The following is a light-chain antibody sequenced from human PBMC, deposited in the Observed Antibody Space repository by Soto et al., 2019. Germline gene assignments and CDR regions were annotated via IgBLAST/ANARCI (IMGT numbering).Light chain of an antibody. V-gene: IGLV2-14*01. Sequence: QSVLTQPASVSGSPGQSITISCTGTSSDVGNYNYVSWHLQHPGKAPKLIIYAVSNRPSGVSNRFSGSRSGNTASLTISGLQAEDEADYSCSSYTSTNTYVFGTGTTVTVL. CDR1: SSDVGNYNY. J-gene: IGLJ1*01. CDR3: SSYTSTNTYV. CDR2: AVS.